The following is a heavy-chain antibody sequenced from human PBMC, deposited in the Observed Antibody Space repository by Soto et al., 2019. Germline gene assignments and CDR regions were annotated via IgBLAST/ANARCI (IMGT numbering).Heavy chain of an antibody. J-gene: IGHJ2*01. Sequence: EVQLLESGGGLVQPGGSLRLSCAASGFTFSSYAMNWVRQAPGKGLEWVSVISGSGGSTYYADAVKGRVTISRDNSTNARYMQMNSLRAEDTAVYYCATRTVGGYFDLWGRGTLVTVSS. D-gene: IGHD1-26*01. CDR3: ATRTVGGYFDL. V-gene: IGHV3-23*01. CDR2: ISGSGGST. CDR1: GFTFSSYA.